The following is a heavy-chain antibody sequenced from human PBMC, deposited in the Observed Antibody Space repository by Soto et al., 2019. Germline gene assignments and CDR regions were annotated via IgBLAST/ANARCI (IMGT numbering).Heavy chain of an antibody. CDR3: ARDLEYYYGSGRYSGMHG. Sequence: LSLTCTVSGGSISRYYWSWIRQPPGKGLEWIGYIYYSGSTNYNPSLKSRVTISVDTSKNQFSLKLSSVTAADTAVYYCARDLEYYYGSGRYSGMHGWGKGTKVPVSS. CDR1: GGSISRYY. D-gene: IGHD3-10*01. CDR2: IYYSGST. J-gene: IGHJ6*04. V-gene: IGHV4-59*01.